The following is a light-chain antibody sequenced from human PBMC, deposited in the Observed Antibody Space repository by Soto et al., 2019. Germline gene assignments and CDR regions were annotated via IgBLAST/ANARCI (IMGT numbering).Light chain of an antibody. J-gene: IGLJ2*01. CDR3: QTWGTAIHDVV. CDR1: SGQSTYA. Sequence: QPVLTQSPSASASLGASVKLTCTLSSGQSTYAIAWHQQQPDKGPRYLMKLNSDGSHSKGDGIPDRFSGSSSGAERHLTISSRQSEDEADYYCQTWGTAIHDVVFGGGTKLTVL. CDR2: LNSDGSH. V-gene: IGLV4-69*01.